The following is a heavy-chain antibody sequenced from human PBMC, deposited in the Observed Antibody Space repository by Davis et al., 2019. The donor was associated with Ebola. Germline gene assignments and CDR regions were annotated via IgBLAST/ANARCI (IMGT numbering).Heavy chain of an antibody. J-gene: IGHJ4*02. CDR3: ARLWPAAGTGLDY. D-gene: IGHD6-13*01. Sequence: MPGGSLRLSCTVSGSSISSYYWSWIRQPPGKGLEWIGYIYYSGSTNYNPSLKSRVTISVDTSKNQFSLKLSSVTAADTAVYYCARLWPAAGTGLDYWGQGTLVTVSS. V-gene: IGHV4-59*08. CDR2: IYYSGST. CDR1: GSSISSYY.